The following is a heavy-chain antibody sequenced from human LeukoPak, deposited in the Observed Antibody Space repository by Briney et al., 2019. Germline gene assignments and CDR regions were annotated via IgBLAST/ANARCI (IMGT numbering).Heavy chain of an antibody. V-gene: IGHV4-31*03. J-gene: IGHJ5*02. Sequence: PSETLSLTCTVSGGSISSGGYYWSWIRQHPGKGLEWIGHIYYSGSTYYNPSLKSRVTISVDTSKNQFSLKLSSVTVADTAVYYCARVRYCSSTTCYTGGFDPWGQETLVTVSS. CDR3: ARVRYCSSTTCYTGGFDP. CDR1: GGSISSGGYY. CDR2: IYYSGST. D-gene: IGHD2-2*02.